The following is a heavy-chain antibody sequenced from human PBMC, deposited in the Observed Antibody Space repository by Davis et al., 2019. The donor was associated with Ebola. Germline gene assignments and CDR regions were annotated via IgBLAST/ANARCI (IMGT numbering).Heavy chain of an antibody. Sequence: PGGSLRLSCAASGFTFSDSIIHWVRQAPGEGLEWFGRISNKPNNYATEYALSVKGRFTISRDDSEKTTYLQMNSLKTEDTAVYYCATEVSGRTSEIFYYFYMGVWGRGTTVTVSS. V-gene: IGHV3-73*01. CDR1: GFTFSDSI. CDR2: ISNKPNNYAT. J-gene: IGHJ6*03. D-gene: IGHD1-14*01. CDR3: ATEVSGRTSEIFYYFYMGV.